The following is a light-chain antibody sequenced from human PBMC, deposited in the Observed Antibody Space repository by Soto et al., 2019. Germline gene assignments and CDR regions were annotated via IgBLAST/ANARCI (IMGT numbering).Light chain of an antibody. J-gene: IGKJ4*01. Sequence: DIQMTQSPSSLSASVGDRVTITCRASQSISSYLNWYQQKPGKAPKLLIYAASSLQSGVPSRFSGSGSGTDFTLTISSLQPEDFATYYCQQSYSTPPLGGGPKVDIK. CDR1: QSISSY. V-gene: IGKV1-39*01. CDR3: QQSYSTPP. CDR2: AAS.